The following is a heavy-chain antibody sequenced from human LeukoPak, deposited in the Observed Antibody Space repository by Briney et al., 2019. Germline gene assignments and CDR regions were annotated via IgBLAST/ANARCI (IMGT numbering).Heavy chain of an antibody. CDR3: ATLTMASDY. J-gene: IGHJ4*02. CDR1: GGSFSGYY. Sequence: PSETLSLTCAVYGGSFSGYYWSWIRQPPGKGLEWIGEINHSGSTNYNPSLKSRVTISVDTSKNQFSLKLSSVTAADTAVYYCATLTMASDYWGQGTLVTVSS. D-gene: IGHD3-10*01. CDR2: INHSGST. V-gene: IGHV4-34*01.